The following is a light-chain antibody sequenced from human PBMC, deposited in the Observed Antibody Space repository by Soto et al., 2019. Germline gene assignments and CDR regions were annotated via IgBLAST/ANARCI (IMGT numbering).Light chain of an antibody. V-gene: IGKV1-17*03. Sequence: DIQMTQSPSSVSASVGDRVTITCRASQGISNYLAWYQQKPGKVPKRLIFAASTRQSGVPSRFSGSGSGTEFTLTITSLQPEDFATYYCHQYKIYPWTFGQGTKVDIK. CDR2: AAS. CDR1: QGISNY. J-gene: IGKJ1*01. CDR3: HQYKIYPWT.